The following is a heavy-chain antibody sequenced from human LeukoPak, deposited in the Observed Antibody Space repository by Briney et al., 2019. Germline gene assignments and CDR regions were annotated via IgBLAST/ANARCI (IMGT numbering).Heavy chain of an antibody. D-gene: IGHD6-19*01. CDR2: SRNKAKSYTT. Sequence: GGSLRLSCAVSGFTFSDHFLDWVRQAPGKGLEWVGRSRNKAKSYTTEYAASVRGRFTISRDDSKNSLYLQMNSLETEDTAVYYCVRVGSVSGSDYLDYWGQGTLVTVSS. V-gene: IGHV3-72*01. J-gene: IGHJ4*02. CDR1: GFTFSDHF. CDR3: VRVGSVSGSDYLDY.